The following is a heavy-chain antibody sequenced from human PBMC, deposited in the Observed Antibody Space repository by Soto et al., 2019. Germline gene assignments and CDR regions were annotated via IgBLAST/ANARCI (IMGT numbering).Heavy chain of an antibody. V-gene: IGHV3-30*18. CDR1: GFTFSSYS. Sequence: PGGSLRLSCAASGFTFSSYSINWVRQAPGKGLEWVAVISYDGSNKYYADSVKGRFTISRDNSKNTLYLQMNSLRAEDTAVYYCAKGGVYYDFWSGYYNYYYYGMDVWGQGTTVTVSS. CDR3: AKGGVYYDFWSGYYNYYYYGMDV. D-gene: IGHD3-3*01. CDR2: ISYDGSNK. J-gene: IGHJ6*02.